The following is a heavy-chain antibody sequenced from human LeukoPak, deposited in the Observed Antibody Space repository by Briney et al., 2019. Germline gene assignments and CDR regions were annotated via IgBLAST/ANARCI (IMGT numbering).Heavy chain of an antibody. CDR1: GGSISSYY. CDR3: ARKVSFDY. J-gene: IGHJ4*02. Sequence: SETLSLTCTVSGGSISSYYWSWIRQPPGKGLEWIGEINHSGSTNYNPSLKSRVTISVDTSKNQFSLKLSSVTAADTAVYYCARKVSFDYWGQGTLVTVSS. CDR2: INHSGST. D-gene: IGHD5/OR15-5a*01. V-gene: IGHV4-34*01.